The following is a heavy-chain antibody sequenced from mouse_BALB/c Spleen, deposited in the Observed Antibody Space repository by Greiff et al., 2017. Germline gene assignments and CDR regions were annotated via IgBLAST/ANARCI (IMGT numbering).Heavy chain of an antibody. V-gene: IGHV1S56*01. Sequence: VQLQQSGPELVKPGASVRISCKASGYTFTSYYIHWVKQRPGQGLEWIGWIYPGNVNTKYNEKFKGKATLTADKSSSTAYMQLSSLTSEDSAVYVCARGDYYGSSYEDYWGQGTTLTVSS. D-gene: IGHD1-1*01. J-gene: IGHJ2*01. CDR2: IYPGNVNT. CDR3: ARGDYYGSSYEDY. CDR1: GYTFTSYY.